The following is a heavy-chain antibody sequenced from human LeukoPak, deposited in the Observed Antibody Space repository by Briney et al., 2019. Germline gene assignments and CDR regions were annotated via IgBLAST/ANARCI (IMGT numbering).Heavy chain of an antibody. CDR1: GYTFTSYY. CDR3: ASETPIAAGPPYFDY. Sequence: ASVKVSCKASGYTFTSYYIHWVRQAPGQGLEWMGIINPSGGSPTYAQKFQGRVTMTKDTSTTTVYMEMSSLRSEDTAMYYCASETPIAAGPPYFDYWGQGTLVTVSS. D-gene: IGHD6-6*01. CDR2: INPSGGSP. V-gene: IGHV1-46*01. J-gene: IGHJ4*02.